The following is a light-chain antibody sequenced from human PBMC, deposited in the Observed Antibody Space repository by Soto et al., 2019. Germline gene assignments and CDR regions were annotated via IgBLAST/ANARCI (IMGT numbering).Light chain of an antibody. V-gene: IGKV3-15*01. CDR1: ESVSRN. CDR3: QQYNSWPPIT. Sequence: EVVMTQSPATLSVSPGERATLSCRASESVSRNLAWYQQKPGLAPRLLIYDASTRATGIPDRFSGGGSGTEFTLTISSLQSEDFVVYYCQQYNSWPPITFGQGTRLEIK. CDR2: DAS. J-gene: IGKJ5*01.